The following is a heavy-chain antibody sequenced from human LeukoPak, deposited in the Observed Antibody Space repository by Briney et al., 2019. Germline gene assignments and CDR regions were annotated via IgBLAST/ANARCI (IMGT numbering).Heavy chain of an antibody. V-gene: IGHV4-39*07. D-gene: IGHD1-14*01. CDR2: IYYSGST. Sequence: PSETLSLTCTVSGGSISSSSYYWGWIRQPPGKGLEWIGSIYYSGSTYYNPSLKSRVTMSIDTSKNQFSLKLSSVTAADTAVYYCARGGPGIQNDYWGQGTLVTVSS. J-gene: IGHJ4*02. CDR1: GGSISSSSYY. CDR3: ARGGPGIQNDY.